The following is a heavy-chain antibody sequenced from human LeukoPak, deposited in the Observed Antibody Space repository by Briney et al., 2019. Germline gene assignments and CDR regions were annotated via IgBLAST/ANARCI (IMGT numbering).Heavy chain of an antibody. CDR1: GFTFSSYT. V-gene: IGHV3-21*01. Sequence: GGSLRLSCAASGFTFSSYTINWVRQAPGKGLEWVSSISSSSVYGYYADSVKGRFTISRDNPKNSLYLQMNSLRAEDTAVYYCARAPVYYDETRGYLKISNWYFDLWGRGTLVTVSS. CDR3: ARAPVYYDETRGYLKISNWYFDL. J-gene: IGHJ2*01. D-gene: IGHD3-22*01. CDR2: ISSSSVYG.